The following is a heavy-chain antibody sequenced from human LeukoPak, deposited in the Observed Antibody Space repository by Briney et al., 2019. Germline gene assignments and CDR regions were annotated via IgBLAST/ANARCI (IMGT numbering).Heavy chain of an antibody. J-gene: IGHJ2*01. Sequence: SETLSLTCTVSGGPISSGGYYWSWIRQHPGKGLEWIGYIYYSGSTYYNPSLKSRVTISVDTSKNQFSLKLSSVTAADTAVYYCARDYGDHVGYFDLWGRGTLVTVSS. V-gene: IGHV4-31*03. CDR2: IYYSGST. CDR1: GGPISSGGYY. CDR3: ARDYGDHVGYFDL. D-gene: IGHD4-17*01.